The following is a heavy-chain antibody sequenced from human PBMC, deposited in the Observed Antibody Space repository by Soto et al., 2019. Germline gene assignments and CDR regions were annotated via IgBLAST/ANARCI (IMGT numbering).Heavy chain of an antibody. CDR3: ARSFTKSRRGGVAFDY. Sequence: QVQLVQSGAEVKKPGSSVKVSCTTSGGTISNFAINWVRQAPGQGLEWMGGIVPIDGTTNYAEKFQGRVTITADASRSTAYMDLSGLRSDDTAVYYCARSFTKSRRGGVAFDYWGQGTLLTVSP. CDR2: IVPIDGTT. V-gene: IGHV1-69*01. D-gene: IGHD3-3*01. CDR1: GGTISNFA. J-gene: IGHJ4*02.